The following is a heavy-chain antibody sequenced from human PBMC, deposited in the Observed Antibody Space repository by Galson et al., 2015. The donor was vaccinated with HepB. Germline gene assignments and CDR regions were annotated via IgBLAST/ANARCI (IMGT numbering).Heavy chain of an antibody. J-gene: IGHJ1*01. CDR2: INPNNGDT. CDR3: TRVDYDFRSGYRFFQL. V-gene: IGHV1-2*02. D-gene: IGHD3-3*01. CDR1: GYTFTGYF. Sequence: SVKVSCKASGYTFTGYFIHWVRQAPGQGLEWMGWINPNNGDTYYAQKFQGRVTLTGDTPISTVFMDLDRLKSDDTAVYYCTRVDYDFRSGYRFFQLWGQGTLVTVSS.